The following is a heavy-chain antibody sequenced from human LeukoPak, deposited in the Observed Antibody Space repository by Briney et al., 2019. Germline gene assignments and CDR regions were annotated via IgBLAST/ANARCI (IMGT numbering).Heavy chain of an antibody. J-gene: IGHJ6*03. Sequence: ASVKVSCKASGYTFSGFYIHWVRQAPGQGLEWMGWVNPNSGVTNYAQKLQGRVTITRDTSIDTAYMQLSRLRSDDTAVYYCAKDRYGDYEAPFHYYMDAWGRGTTVTVSS. D-gene: IGHD5-12*01. CDR1: GYTFSGFY. CDR3: AKDRYGDYEAPFHYYMDA. CDR2: VNPNSGVT. V-gene: IGHV1-2*02.